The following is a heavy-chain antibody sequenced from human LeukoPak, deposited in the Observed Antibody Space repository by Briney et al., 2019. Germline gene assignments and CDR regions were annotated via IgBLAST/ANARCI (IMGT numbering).Heavy chain of an antibody. D-gene: IGHD5-12*01. Sequence: GSSVKVSCKASGGTFSSYAISWVRQAPGQGLEWMGGIIPMFGTANYAQKFQGRVTITADKSTSTAYMELSSLRYEDTAVYYCARGGGYDGFDYWGQGTLVTVSS. J-gene: IGHJ4*02. CDR3: ARGGGYDGFDY. CDR2: IIPMFGTA. CDR1: GGTFSSYA. V-gene: IGHV1-69*06.